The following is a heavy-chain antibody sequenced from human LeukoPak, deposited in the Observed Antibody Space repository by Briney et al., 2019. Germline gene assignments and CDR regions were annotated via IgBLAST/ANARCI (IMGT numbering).Heavy chain of an antibody. D-gene: IGHD3-10*01. Sequence: TGRSLRLSCAASGFTFSTYAMHWVRQAPGKGLEWVAVISYDGSNKYYADSVKGRFTISRDNSKNTLYLQMNSLRTEDTAVYYCAKEPTPTMVRRGYWYFDPWGRGTLVTVSS. CDR1: GFTFSTYA. V-gene: IGHV3-30*04. J-gene: IGHJ2*01. CDR3: AKEPTPTMVRRGYWYFDP. CDR2: ISYDGSNK.